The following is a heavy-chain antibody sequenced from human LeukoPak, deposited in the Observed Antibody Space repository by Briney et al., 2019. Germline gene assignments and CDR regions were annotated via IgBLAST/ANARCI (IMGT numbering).Heavy chain of an antibody. D-gene: IGHD1-26*01. J-gene: IGHJ4*02. CDR3: ARAGPSYSGSYSDVDY. V-gene: IGHV1-46*01. CDR1: GYTFTSYY. Sequence: ASVKVSRKASGYTFTSYYLHWVRQAPGQGLEWMGIINPSGGSTSYKQKFQGRVTMTTDTSTSTVYMELSSLRSEDTAVYYCARAGPSYSGSYSDVDYWGQGTLVTVSS. CDR2: INPSGGST.